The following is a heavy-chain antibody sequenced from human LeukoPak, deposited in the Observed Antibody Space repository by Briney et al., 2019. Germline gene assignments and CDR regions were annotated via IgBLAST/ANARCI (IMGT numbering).Heavy chain of an antibody. CDR3: ATDRVYRSSGTARGLFEY. CDR2: FDSENNKM. CDR1: GYSLSDLS. V-gene: IGHV1-24*01. D-gene: IGHD3-22*01. Sequence: ASVKVSCKISGYSLSDLSIHWVREAPGEGLEWMGGFDSENNKMVYSQKFQGRVTMTEDTSADTAYMELTSLRSEDTAVYFCATDRVYRSSGTARGLFEYCGQGTLVIV. J-gene: IGHJ4*02.